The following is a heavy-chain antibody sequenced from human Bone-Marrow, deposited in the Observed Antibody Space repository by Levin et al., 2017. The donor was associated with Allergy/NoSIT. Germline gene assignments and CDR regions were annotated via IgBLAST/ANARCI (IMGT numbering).Heavy chain of an antibody. CDR1: GYHFTDYW. Sequence: GASVKVSCQGSGYHFTDYWIGWVRQLPGKGLEWMGNIYPGDSETRSSPSFQGQVTFSVDKSMNTAYPQWDSLRASDTAMYYCARQSDELPPYDGEWVEEHYFDHWGQGTLVTVSS. D-gene: IGHD3-10*01. CDR3: ARQSDELPPYDGEWVEEHYFDH. CDR2: IYPGDSET. V-gene: IGHV5-51*01. J-gene: IGHJ4*02.